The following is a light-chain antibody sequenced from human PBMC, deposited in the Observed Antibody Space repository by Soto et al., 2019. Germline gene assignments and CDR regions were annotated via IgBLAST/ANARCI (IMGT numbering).Light chain of an antibody. J-gene: IGKJ3*01. Sequence: EIVLTQSPGTLSLSPGERATLSCRASQSVSSSYVAWYQQKPDQAPRLLIYGASSRAPGIPDRFSGSGIGTVFTLTISSLGPEGFEVYYCQEYGSSPFTFGPGTKVDNK. CDR2: GAS. CDR1: QSVSSSY. CDR3: QEYGSSPFT. V-gene: IGKV3-20*01.